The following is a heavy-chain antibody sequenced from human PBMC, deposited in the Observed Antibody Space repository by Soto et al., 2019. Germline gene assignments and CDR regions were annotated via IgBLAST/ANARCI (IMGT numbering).Heavy chain of an antibody. CDR3: ARGSGSFFPYFNY. D-gene: IGHD1-26*01. V-gene: IGHV1-3*05. Sequence: QVHLVQSGAEEKKPGASVKVSCKASGYTFTSYAIHWVRQAPGQRLEWMGWIIADNGNTKYSQKFQGRVTXTXDXAANTASLELSSLRSEDTAVYYCARGSGSFFPYFNYWSQGILVTVSS. CDR1: GYTFTSYA. J-gene: IGHJ4*02. CDR2: IIADNGNT.